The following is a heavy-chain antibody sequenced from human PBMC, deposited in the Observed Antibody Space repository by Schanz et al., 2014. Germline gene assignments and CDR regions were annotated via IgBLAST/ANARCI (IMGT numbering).Heavy chain of an antibody. J-gene: IGHJ5*01. CDR3: ARDRDAGGYDS. Sequence: EVQLVESGGGLIQPGGSLRLSCAASGFTVSSNYMSWVRQAPGKGLEWVSSISSSSSYIYYADSVKGRFTISRDNAKNSVYLQMHSLRAEDTALYYCARDRDAGGYDSWGQGTLVTVSS. CDR2: ISSSSSYI. CDR1: GFTVSSNY. V-gene: IGHV3-21*01. D-gene: IGHD2-8*02.